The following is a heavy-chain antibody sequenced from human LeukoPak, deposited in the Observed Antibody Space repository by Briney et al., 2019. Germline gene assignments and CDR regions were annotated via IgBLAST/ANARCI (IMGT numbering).Heavy chain of an antibody. D-gene: IGHD6-13*01. Sequence: SVKVSCKASGGTFSSYATSWVRQAPGQGLEWMGRIIPILGIANYAQKFQGRVTITADKSTSTAYMELSSLRSEDTAVYYCAREVGSSWFKFDYWGQGTLVTVSS. CDR1: GGTFSSYA. CDR3: AREVGSSWFKFDY. V-gene: IGHV1-69*04. J-gene: IGHJ4*02. CDR2: IIPILGIA.